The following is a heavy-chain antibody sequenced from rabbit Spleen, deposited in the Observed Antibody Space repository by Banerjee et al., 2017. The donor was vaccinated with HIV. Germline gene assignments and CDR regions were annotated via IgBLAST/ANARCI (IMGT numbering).Heavy chain of an antibody. CDR2: IYSSSGST. D-gene: IGHD4-1*01. V-gene: IGHV1S43*01. Sequence: QSLEESGGDLVQPEGSLTLTCTASGFSFSSAYYICWVRQAPGKGLELIACIYSSSGSTWYASWVNGRFTISSSTSLNTLTLQMTSLTAAGTATYFCARDLAGVIGWNFNLWGPGTLVTVS. CDR3: ARDLAGVIGWNFNL. J-gene: IGHJ4*01. CDR1: GFSFSSAYY.